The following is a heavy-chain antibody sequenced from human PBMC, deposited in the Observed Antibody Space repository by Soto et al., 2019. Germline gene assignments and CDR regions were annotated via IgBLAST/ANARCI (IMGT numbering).Heavy chain of an antibody. CDR2: IYWDDDK. D-gene: IGHD2-15*01. V-gene: IGHV2-5*02. CDR3: AASRVVVAATYKGGFDY. Sequence: QITLKESGPTLVKPTQTLTLTCTFSGFSLSTSGVGVGWIRQPPGKALEWLALIYWDDDKRYSPSLKSRLTINKDTSKNQVVLTMTNMDPVDTATYYCAASRVVVAATYKGGFDYWGQGTLVTVSS. CDR1: GFSLSTSGVG. J-gene: IGHJ4*02.